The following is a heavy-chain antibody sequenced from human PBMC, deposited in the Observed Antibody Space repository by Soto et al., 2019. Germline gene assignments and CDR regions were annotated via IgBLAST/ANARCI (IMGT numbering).Heavy chain of an antibody. V-gene: IGHV3-30*18. CDR2: ISYDGSNK. CDR3: AKALGLLLWFGELSGADAFDI. D-gene: IGHD3-10*01. J-gene: IGHJ3*02. Sequence: PGGSLRLSCAASGFTFSSYGMHWVRQAPGKGLEWVAVISYDGSNKYYADSVKGRFTISRDNSKNTLYLQMNSLRAEDTAVYYCAKALGLLLWFGELSGADAFDIWGQGTMVTVSS. CDR1: GFTFSSYG.